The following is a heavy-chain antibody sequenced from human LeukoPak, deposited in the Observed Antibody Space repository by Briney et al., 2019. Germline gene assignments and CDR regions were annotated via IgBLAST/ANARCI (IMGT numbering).Heavy chain of an antibody. D-gene: IGHD6-13*01. Sequence: PSETLSLTCAVYSGSLSGYNWNWIRQSPGKGLEWIGEINQSGRINYNPSLKSRVTISVDTSKNQFSLKLTSLTAADTAVYYCAREAAIATAIVWFDPWGQGTLVTVTS. CDR1: SGSLSGYN. J-gene: IGHJ5*02. V-gene: IGHV4-34*01. CDR2: INQSGRI. CDR3: AREAAIATAIVWFDP.